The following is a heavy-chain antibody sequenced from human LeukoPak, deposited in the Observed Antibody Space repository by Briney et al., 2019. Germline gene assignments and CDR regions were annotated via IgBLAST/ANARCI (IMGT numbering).Heavy chain of an antibody. Sequence: SETLSLTCTVSGYSISSGYDWSWIRQPPGKGLEWIGSISHSGGTSYYPSLRSRVTISVDTSNNQFSLKLTSVTAADTAVYYCARGLQSWSRDPFRYWGQGILVTVSS. V-gene: IGHV4-38-2*02. D-gene: IGHD2-8*01. J-gene: IGHJ4*02. CDR1: GYSISSGYD. CDR3: ARGLQSWSRDPFRY. CDR2: ISHSGGT.